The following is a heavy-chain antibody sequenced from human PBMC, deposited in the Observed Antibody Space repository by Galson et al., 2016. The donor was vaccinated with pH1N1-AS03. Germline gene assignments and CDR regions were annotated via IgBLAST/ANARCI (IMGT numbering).Heavy chain of an antibody. D-gene: IGHD4-17*01. CDR3: ARAHDYGDSLLLM. J-gene: IGHJ4*02. CDR1: GYSFTNYG. CDR2: ISAYSGDT. V-gene: IGHV1-18*04. Sequence: SVKVSCKASGYSFTNYGINWVRQAPGQGLEWMGWISAYSGDTNFAQKFQGRVTLTTDTSTSTAYMELRSLTSDDTAIYYCARAHDYGDSLLLMWGQGTLVSVSS.